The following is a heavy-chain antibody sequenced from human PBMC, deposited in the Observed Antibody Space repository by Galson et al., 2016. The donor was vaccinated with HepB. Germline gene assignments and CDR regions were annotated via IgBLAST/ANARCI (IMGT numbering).Heavy chain of an antibody. CDR2: ISGSSSYI. Sequence: SLRLSCAASGFSFTNYNMNWVRQAPGKGLEWVSSISGSSSYIQYADSVKGRFTISRDNAKNSLYLQMNSLRADDTAVYYCARDKGTYSAYDYSRYYYYGMDVWGQGILVTVSS. CDR3: ARDKGTYSAYDYSRYYYYGMDV. D-gene: IGHD5-12*01. CDR1: GFSFTNYN. V-gene: IGHV3-21*01. J-gene: IGHJ6*02.